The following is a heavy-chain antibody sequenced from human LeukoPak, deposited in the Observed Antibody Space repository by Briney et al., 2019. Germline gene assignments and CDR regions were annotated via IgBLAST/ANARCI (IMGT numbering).Heavy chain of an antibody. V-gene: IGHV4-39*02. J-gene: IGHJ4*02. Sequence: SETLSLTCTVSGGSISSSNYYWGWIRQPPGKGLEWIASIHYSETTYYNPSLISRVTISVDTSKNHFSLKLSSVTAADTAVYYCARGPTYQPIDFWGQGTLVTVSS. CDR2: IHYSETT. D-gene: IGHD2-2*01. CDR3: ARGPTYQPIDF. CDR1: GGSISSSNYY.